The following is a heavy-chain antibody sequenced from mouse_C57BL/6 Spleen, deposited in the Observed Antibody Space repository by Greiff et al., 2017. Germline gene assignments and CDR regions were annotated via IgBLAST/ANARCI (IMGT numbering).Heavy chain of an antibody. V-gene: IGHV3-6*01. CDR3: ERYVAY. CDR1: GYSITSGYY. CDR2: ISYDGSN. Sequence: EVKLMESGPGLVKPSQSLSLTCSVTGYSITSGYYWNWIRQFPGNKLEWMGYISYDGSNNYNPSLKHRISITRDTSKNQFFRKLNSVTTEDTATYYWERYVAYWGQGTTLTVSS. J-gene: IGHJ2*01.